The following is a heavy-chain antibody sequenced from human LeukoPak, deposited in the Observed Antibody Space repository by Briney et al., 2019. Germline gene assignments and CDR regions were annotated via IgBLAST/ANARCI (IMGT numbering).Heavy chain of an antibody. D-gene: IGHD1-1*01. CDR3: ARGHHGRLEGYGMDV. Sequence: SETLSLTCAVYGGSFSGYYWSWIRQPPGKGLEGIGEINHSGSTNYNPSLKSRVTISVDTSKNQFSLKLSSVTAADTAVYYCARGHHGRLEGYGMDVWGQGTTVTVSS. CDR1: GGSFSGYY. CDR2: INHSGST. V-gene: IGHV4-34*01. J-gene: IGHJ6*02.